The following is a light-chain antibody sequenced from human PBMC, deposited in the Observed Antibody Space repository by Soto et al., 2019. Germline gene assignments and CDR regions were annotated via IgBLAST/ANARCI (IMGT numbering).Light chain of an antibody. CDR3: QQYKNWPLT. V-gene: IGKV3-15*01. CDR2: GAS. J-gene: IGKJ4*01. Sequence: EIVMTQSPATLSVSPGGRATLSCRASQSISSNLAWYQQKPGQAPRLLIYGASTRATGFPARFSGSGSGTEFTLTISSRQSEDFAVYYCQQYKNWPLTFGGGTKVDIK. CDR1: QSISSN.